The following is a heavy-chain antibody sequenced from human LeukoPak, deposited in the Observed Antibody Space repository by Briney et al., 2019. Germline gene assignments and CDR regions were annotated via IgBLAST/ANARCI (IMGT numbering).Heavy chain of an antibody. V-gene: IGHV1-2*02. J-gene: IGHJ4*02. CDR2: INPNSGAT. D-gene: IGHD3-16*01. Sequence: GASVKVSCKASGYTFTAYSIHWVRQAPGQGLEWMAWINPNSGATNYAQKSQGRVTMTRDTSISTAYMELSRLRSDDTAVYYCVRQSLGVWGQGTLVTVSS. CDR3: VRQSLGV. CDR1: GYTFTAYS.